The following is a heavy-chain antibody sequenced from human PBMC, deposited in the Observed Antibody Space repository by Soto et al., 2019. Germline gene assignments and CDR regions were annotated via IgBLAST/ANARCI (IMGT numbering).Heavy chain of an antibody. D-gene: IGHD1-26*01. CDR2: ISYDGSNK. CDR3: ARELIVGPAEYFQH. J-gene: IGHJ1*01. V-gene: IGHV3-30*03. CDR1: GFTFSSYG. Sequence: QVQLVESGGGVVQPGRSLRLSCAASGFTFSSYGMHWVRQAPGKGLEWVAVISYDGSNKYYADSVKGRFTISRDNAKNSLYLQMNSLRAEDTAVYYCARELIVGPAEYFQHWGQGTLVTVSS.